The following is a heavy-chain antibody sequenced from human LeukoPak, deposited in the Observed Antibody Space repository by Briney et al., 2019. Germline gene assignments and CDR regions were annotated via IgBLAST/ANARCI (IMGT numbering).Heavy chain of an antibody. CDR1: GYSFTSYW. Sequence: GESLKISCKGSGYSFTSYWIGWVRQMPGKGLEWMGIIYPGGSDTRYSPSLQGQVTISADKSISTAYLKWSSLKASDTAMYYCARQVAPTACFDYWGQGTLVTVSS. CDR2: IYPGGSDT. J-gene: IGHJ4*02. V-gene: IGHV5-51*01. D-gene: IGHD2-2*01. CDR3: ARQVAPTACFDY.